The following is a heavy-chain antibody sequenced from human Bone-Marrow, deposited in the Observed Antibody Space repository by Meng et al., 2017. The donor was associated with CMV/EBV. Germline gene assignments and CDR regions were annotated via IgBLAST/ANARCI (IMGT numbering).Heavy chain of an antibody. J-gene: IGHJ6*02. V-gene: IGHV6-1*01. Sequence: SETLSLTCAISGDSVSSNSAAWNWIRQSPSRGLEWLGRTYYRSKWYNDYAVSVKSRITINPDTSKNQFSLQLNSVTPEDTAVYYCATTLYSSSSIDYSYYGMDVWGQGTTVTVSS. CDR2: TYYRSKWYN. CDR3: ATTLYSSSSIDYSYYGMDV. CDR1: GDSVSSNSAA. D-gene: IGHD6-13*01.